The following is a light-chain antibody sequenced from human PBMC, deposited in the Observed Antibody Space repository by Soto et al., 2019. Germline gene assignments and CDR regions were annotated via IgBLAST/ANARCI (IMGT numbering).Light chain of an antibody. CDR3: QSYDSSLSGHVV. CDR1: SSNIGAGYD. Sequence: QSVLTQPPSVSGAPGQRVTISCTGSSSNIGAGYDVHWYQQLPGTAPKLLIYGNNNRPSGVPDRFSGSKFGTSASLAITGLQAEDEADYYCQSYDSSLSGHVVFGGGTKVTVL. V-gene: IGLV1-40*01. J-gene: IGLJ2*01. CDR2: GNN.